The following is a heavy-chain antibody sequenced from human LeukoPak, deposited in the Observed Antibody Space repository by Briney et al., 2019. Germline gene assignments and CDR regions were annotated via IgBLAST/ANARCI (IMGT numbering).Heavy chain of an antibody. J-gene: IGHJ4*02. D-gene: IGHD2-2*01. V-gene: IGHV3-15*01. CDR1: GFTFSNAW. CDR3: TTARWRDIVVVPAAPTYYFDY. CDR2: IKSKTDGGTT. Sequence: GGSLRLSCAASGFTFSNAWISWVRQAPGKGLEWVGRIKSKTDGGTTDYAAPVKGRFTISRDDSKNTLYLQMNSLKTEDTAVYYCTTARWRDIVVVPAAPTYYFDYWGQGTLVTVSS.